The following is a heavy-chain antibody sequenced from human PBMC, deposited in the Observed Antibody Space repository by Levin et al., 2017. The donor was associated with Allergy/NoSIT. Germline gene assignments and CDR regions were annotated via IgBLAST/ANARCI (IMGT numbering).Heavy chain of an antibody. Sequence: SQTLSLTCTVSGGSISSGGYYWSWIRQHPGKGLEWIGYIYYSGSTYYNPSLKSRVTISVDTSKNQFSLKLSSVTAADTAVYYCARVPYDDYSCDYWGQGTLVTVSS. CDR1: GGSISSGGYY. CDR3: ARVPYDDYSCDY. V-gene: IGHV4-31*03. D-gene: IGHD3-3*01. CDR2: IYYSGST. J-gene: IGHJ4*02.